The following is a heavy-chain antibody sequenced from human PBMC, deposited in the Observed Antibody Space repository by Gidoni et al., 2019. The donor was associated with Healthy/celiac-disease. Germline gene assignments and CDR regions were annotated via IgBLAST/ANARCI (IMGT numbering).Heavy chain of an antibody. CDR2: IKQDGSEK. CDR3: ASHTSARYYDYIWGSYPLFDY. V-gene: IGHV3-7*01. J-gene: IGHJ4*02. D-gene: IGHD3-16*02. CDR1: GFTFSSYW. Sequence: EVQLVESGGGLVQPGGSLRLSCAASGFTFSSYWMSWVRQPPGKGLEWVANIKQDGSEKYYVDSVKGRFTISRDNAKNSLYLQMNSLRAEDTAVYYCASHTSARYYDYIWGSYPLFDYWGQGTLVTVSS.